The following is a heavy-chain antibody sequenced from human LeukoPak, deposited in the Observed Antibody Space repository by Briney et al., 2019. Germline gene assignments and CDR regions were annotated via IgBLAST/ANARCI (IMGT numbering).Heavy chain of an antibody. V-gene: IGHV4-59*08. Sequence: PSETLSLTCTVSGGSISSYYWSWIRQPPGKGLEWIGYIYYSGSTNYNPSLKSRVTISVDTSKNQFSLKLSSVTAADTAVYYCARPAMVRGVITPDAFDIWGQGTMVTVSS. D-gene: IGHD3-10*01. J-gene: IGHJ3*02. CDR2: IYYSGST. CDR1: GGSISSYY. CDR3: ARPAMVRGVITPDAFDI.